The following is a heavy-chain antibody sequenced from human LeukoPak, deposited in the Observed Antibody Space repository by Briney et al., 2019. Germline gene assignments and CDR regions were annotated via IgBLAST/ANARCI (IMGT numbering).Heavy chain of an antibody. J-gene: IGHJ4*02. V-gene: IGHV3-20*04. D-gene: IGHD3-22*01. Sequence: PGGSLRLSCAASGFTFDDYGMSWVRQAPGKGLQWVSGINWNGGTTGYADSVKGRFTISRDNSKNTLYLQMNNLRAEDTALYYFARGPPMYSHGSSDYHYDYFNYWGQGTLVTVSS. CDR2: INWNGGTT. CDR1: GFTFDDYG. CDR3: ARGPPMYSHGSSDYHYDYFNY.